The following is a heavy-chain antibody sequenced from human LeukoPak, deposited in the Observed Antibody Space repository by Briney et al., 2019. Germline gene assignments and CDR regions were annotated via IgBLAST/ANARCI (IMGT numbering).Heavy chain of an antibody. CDR3: ARDSEWAGGIDH. V-gene: IGHV4-30-4*01. J-gene: IGHJ4*02. D-gene: IGHD3-16*01. Sequence: PSQTLSLTCTVSGDFISNAQYYWSWIRQSPGRGLEWLGYIYHSGSTYYNPSLGSRTSISVDASNNRFSLRLTSVTAADTAVYYCARDSEWAGGIDHWGPGTLVTVSS. CDR2: IYHSGST. CDR1: GDFISNAQYY.